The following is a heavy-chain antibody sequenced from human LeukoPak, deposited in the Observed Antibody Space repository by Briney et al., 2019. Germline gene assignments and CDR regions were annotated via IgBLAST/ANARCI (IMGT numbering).Heavy chain of an antibody. CDR2: ISYDGSNK. CDR3: ARRDALDY. CDR1: GFTFSSYA. Sequence: GGSLRLSCAASGFTFSSYAMHWVRQAPGKGLEWVAVISYDGSNKYYADSVKGRFTISRDNSKNTLYLQMNSLRAEDTAVYYCARRDALDYWGQGTLVTVSS. J-gene: IGHJ4*02. V-gene: IGHV3-30-3*01.